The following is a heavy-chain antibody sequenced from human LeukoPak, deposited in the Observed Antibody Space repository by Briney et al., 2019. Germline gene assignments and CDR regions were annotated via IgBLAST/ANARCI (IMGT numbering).Heavy chain of an antibody. CDR3: ARDPISKVYGDNPPAGSDY. Sequence: SETLSLTCTVSGGSISSSSYYWGWIRQPPGKGLEWIGSIYYSGSTYYNPSLKSRVTISVDTSKNQFSLKLSSVTAADTAVYYCARDPISKVYGDNPPAGSDYWGQGTLVTVSS. CDR2: IYYSGST. CDR1: GGSISSSSYY. V-gene: IGHV4-39*07. D-gene: IGHD4-17*01. J-gene: IGHJ4*02.